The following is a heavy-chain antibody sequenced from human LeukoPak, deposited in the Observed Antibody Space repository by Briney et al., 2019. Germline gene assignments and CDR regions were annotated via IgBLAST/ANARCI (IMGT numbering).Heavy chain of an antibody. J-gene: IGHJ4*02. CDR2: ISGGGGRT. V-gene: IGHV3-23*01. Sequence: GGSLRLSCAVSGFTLSNNDMSWVRQAPGKGLEWVSAISGGGGRTYYADSVKGRFTISGDNSKNTLYLQMNSLRAEDTAVYYCAKLTWIQLRGYWGQGTLVTVSS. D-gene: IGHD5-18*01. CDR3: AKLTWIQLRGY. CDR1: GFTLSNND.